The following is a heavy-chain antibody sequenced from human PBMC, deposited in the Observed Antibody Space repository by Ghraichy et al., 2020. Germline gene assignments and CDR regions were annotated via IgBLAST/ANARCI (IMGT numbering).Heavy chain of an antibody. J-gene: IGHJ4*02. V-gene: IGHV1-18*01. CDR1: GYIFTNYG. CDR2: ISGFNGDT. D-gene: IGHD3-16*01. CDR3: ARGWGDDY. Sequence: ASVKVSCTASGYIFTNYGMNWLRQAPGQGLEWMGWISGFNGDTKYAQNFQGRLTVTKDTSTSTAYMELRNLRSDDTAMYYCARGWGDDYWGQGTLVTVS.